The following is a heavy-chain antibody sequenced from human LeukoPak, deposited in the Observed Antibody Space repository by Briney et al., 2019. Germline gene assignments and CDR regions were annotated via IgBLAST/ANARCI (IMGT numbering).Heavy chain of an antibody. J-gene: IGHJ4*02. CDR1: GFTFSDHA. Sequence: GGSLRLSCVASGFTFSDHAVSWLRQAPGRGLELVSAISGGSTSTYYADSVKGRFTISRDNSKNTLYLQMHSLRAEDTAVYYCAKPISRDGYNYNFDYLGQGTLVTVSS. CDR2: ISGGSTST. CDR3: AKPISRDGYNYNFDY. D-gene: IGHD5-24*01. V-gene: IGHV3-23*01.